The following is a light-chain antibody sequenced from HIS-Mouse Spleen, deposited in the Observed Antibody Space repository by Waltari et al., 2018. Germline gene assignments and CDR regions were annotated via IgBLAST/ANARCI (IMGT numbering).Light chain of an antibody. Sequence: QSALTQPRSVSGSPGQSVPISCTGPSSAVGGFHYVPWYQQHPGKAPKLMIYDVSKRPSGVPDRFSGSKSGNTASLTISGLQADDEADYYCCSYAGSYTGVFGTGTKVTVL. CDR2: DVS. CDR1: SSAVGGFHY. V-gene: IGLV2-11*01. CDR3: CSYAGSYTGV. J-gene: IGLJ1*01.